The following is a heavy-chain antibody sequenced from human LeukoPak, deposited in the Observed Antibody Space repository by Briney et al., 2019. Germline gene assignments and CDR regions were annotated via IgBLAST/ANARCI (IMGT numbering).Heavy chain of an antibody. CDR2: ISDDGNKK. D-gene: IGHD5-18*01. CDR1: GFNFYNYA. CDR3: AKDAGHTAMKYYFDY. V-gene: IGHV3-30*18. Sequence: GGSLTLSCAASGFNFYNYAIHWVRPAPGKGLGWGAVISDDGNKKYYVDSVQGRFTISRDNSRNTLSLQMSSLRAEDTAVYYCAKDAGHTAMKYYFDYWGQGILVTVSS. J-gene: IGHJ4*02.